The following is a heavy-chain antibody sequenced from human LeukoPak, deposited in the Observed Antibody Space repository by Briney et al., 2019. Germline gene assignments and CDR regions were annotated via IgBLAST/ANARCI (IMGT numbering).Heavy chain of an antibody. Sequence: SGGSLRLSCAASGFTFNDYWMNWVRQAPGKGLEWVANVKYDGSEKYYVDSVKGRFTISRDNAKNSLYLQMNSLRAEDTAVYYCARGRHFGSGTHYMAFYSDSWGQGTLVTVSS. V-gene: IGHV3-7*04. J-gene: IGHJ4*02. CDR1: GFTFNDYW. CDR3: ARGRHFGSGTHYMAFYSDS. CDR2: VKYDGSEK. D-gene: IGHD3-10*01.